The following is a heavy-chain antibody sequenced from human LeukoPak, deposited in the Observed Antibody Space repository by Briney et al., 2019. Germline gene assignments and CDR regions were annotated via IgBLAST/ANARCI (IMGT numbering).Heavy chain of an antibody. J-gene: IGHJ4*02. CDR2: INTDGTVT. CDR3: ATKRWLAPPPDS. D-gene: IGHD6-19*01. Sequence: GGSLRLSCAASGFTFSKYWMLWVRQAPGKGPESVSRINTDGTVTTYADSVKGRFTVSRDNADNPMSLQMNSVRDEDTAVYYCATKRWLAPPPDSWGQGTPVTVSS. V-gene: IGHV3-74*01. CDR1: GFTFSKYW.